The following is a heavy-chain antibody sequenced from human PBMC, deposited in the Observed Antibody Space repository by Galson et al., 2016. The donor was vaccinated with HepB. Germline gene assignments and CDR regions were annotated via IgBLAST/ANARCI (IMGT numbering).Heavy chain of an antibody. V-gene: IGHV3-23*01. CDR3: ARDPGALYNHLGSDVNQYGMDV. D-gene: IGHD3-3*02. Sequence: CAVSGFTFSSYALSWVRQAPGKGLEWVSAITGSGGGTYYADSVKGRFTVSRDNSKNTLFLQMNSLSAEDTAVYYCARDPGALYNHLGSDVNQYGMDVWGQGTTVTISS. CDR1: GFTFSSYA. CDR2: ITGSGGGT. J-gene: IGHJ6*02.